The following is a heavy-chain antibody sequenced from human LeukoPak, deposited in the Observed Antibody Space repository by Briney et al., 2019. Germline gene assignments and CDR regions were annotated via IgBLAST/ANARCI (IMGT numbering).Heavy chain of an antibody. CDR3: ARDPNSYCSSTSCYYYGMDV. Sequence: SETLSLTCTVSGGSISSYFWGWIRQPPGKGLEWIGYIFDSGSTNYNPSLKSRVTISVDTSKSQLSLKLSSVTAADTAVYYCARDPNSYCSSTSCYYYGMDVWGQGTAVTVSS. CDR2: IFDSGST. D-gene: IGHD2-2*01. CDR1: GGSISSYF. J-gene: IGHJ6*02. V-gene: IGHV4-59*01.